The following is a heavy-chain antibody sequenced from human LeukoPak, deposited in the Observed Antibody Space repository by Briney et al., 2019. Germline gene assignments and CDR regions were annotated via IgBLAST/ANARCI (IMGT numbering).Heavy chain of an antibody. J-gene: IGHJ5*02. V-gene: IGHV1-2*06. D-gene: IGHD6-13*01. CDR2: INPNSGVT. CDR1: GYTFTDYY. Sequence: ASVKVSCKASGYTFTDYYMHWVRQAPGQGLEWIGRINPNSGVTKYAERFQGRVTMTRDTSISTAYMELSRLRSDDAAVYYCARDPGIAAAGNSFDPWGQGTLVTVSS. CDR3: ARDPGIAAAGNSFDP.